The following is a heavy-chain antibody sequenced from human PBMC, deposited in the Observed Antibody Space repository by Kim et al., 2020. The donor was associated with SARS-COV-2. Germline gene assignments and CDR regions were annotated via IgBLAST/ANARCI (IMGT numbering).Heavy chain of an antibody. CDR2: ISWNSGSI. CDR3: AKTRPGIAAAGIGFDY. J-gene: IGHJ4*02. V-gene: IGHV3-9*01. Sequence: GGSLRLSCAASGFTFGDYAMHWVRQAPGKGLEWVSGISWNSGSIGYADSVKGRFTISRDNAKNSLYLQMNSLRAEDTALYYCAKTRPGIAAAGIGFDYWGQGTLVTVSS. D-gene: IGHD6-13*01. CDR1: GFTFGDYA.